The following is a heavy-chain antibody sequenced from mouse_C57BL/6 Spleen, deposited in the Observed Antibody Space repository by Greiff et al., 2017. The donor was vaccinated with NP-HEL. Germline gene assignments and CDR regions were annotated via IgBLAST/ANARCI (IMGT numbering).Heavy chain of an antibody. CDR3: ARSEDGPWYFDV. Sequence: EVQLQQSGPELVKPGASVKIPCKASGYTFTDYNMDWVKQSHGKSLEWIGDINPNNGGTIYNQKFKGKATLTVDKSSSTAYMELRSLTSEDTAVYYCARSEDGPWYFDVWGTGTTVTVSS. V-gene: IGHV1-18*01. D-gene: IGHD2-3*01. J-gene: IGHJ1*03. CDR1: GYTFTDYN. CDR2: INPNNGGT.